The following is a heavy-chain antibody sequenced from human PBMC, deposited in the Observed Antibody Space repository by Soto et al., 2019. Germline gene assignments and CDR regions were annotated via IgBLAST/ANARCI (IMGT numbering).Heavy chain of an antibody. Sequence: GGSLRLSCAASGFTFSSYSMKWVRQAPGKGLEWVSSISSSSSYIYYADSVKGRFTISRDNAKNSLYLQMNSLRAEDTAVYYCATLDTAMVTRGYYYGMDVWGQGTTVTVSS. J-gene: IGHJ6*02. CDR1: GFTFSSYS. V-gene: IGHV3-21*01. CDR2: ISSSSSYI. CDR3: ATLDTAMVTRGYYYGMDV. D-gene: IGHD5-18*01.